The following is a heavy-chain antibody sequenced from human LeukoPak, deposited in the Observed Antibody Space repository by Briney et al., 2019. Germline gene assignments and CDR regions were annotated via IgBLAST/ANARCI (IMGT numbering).Heavy chain of an antibody. V-gene: IGHV3-74*01. CDR1: GFSFSRKW. Sequence: PGGSLRLSCAASGFSFSRKWMHWVRQAPGKGLVWVSRVNSDGSSTNYADSVKGRFTISRDNAKNTLYLQMNSLRDEDTAVYYCARAQYPADDAFDIWGQGTMVTVSS. CDR2: VNSDGSST. CDR3: ARAQYPADDAFDI. J-gene: IGHJ3*02. D-gene: IGHD4-11*01.